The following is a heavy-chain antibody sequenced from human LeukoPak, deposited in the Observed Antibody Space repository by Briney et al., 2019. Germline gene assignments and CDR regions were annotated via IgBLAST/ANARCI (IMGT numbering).Heavy chain of an antibody. D-gene: IGHD4-17*01. J-gene: IGHJ3*02. V-gene: IGHV4-59*01. CDR2: IYYSGST. CDR1: GGSISSYY. Sequence: SETLSLTCTVSGGSISSYYWSWIRQPPGKGLEWIGYIYYSGSTNYNPSLKSRVTISVDTSKNQFSLKLSSVTAADTAVYYCARDLRGGGAFDIWGQGTMVTVSS. CDR3: ARDLRGGGAFDI.